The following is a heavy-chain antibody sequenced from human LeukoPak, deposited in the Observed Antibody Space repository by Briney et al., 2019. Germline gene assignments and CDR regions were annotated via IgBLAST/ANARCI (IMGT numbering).Heavy chain of an antibody. CDR2: ISGDGVSP. D-gene: IGHD7-27*01. CDR1: GFTFNNYA. CDR3: AKVGLWGPDIGYIDY. J-gene: IGHJ4*02. V-gene: IGHV3-23*01. Sequence: HSGGSLRLSCAASGFTFNNYALAWVRQTPEKGLECVSAISGDGVSPYYVDSVRGRFTISRDNSKNTLYLQMNSLRAEDTAVYYCAKVGLWGPDIGYIDYWGQGTLVTVSS.